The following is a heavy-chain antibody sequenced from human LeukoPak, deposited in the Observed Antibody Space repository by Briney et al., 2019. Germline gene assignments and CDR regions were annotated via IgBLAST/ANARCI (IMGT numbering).Heavy chain of an antibody. V-gene: IGHV3-23*01. CDR1: GFTFSSYA. CDR2: FSGGDGST. CDR3: AKGKVVPATIYDY. Sequence: GGSLRLSCAASGFTFSSYAMSWVRQAPGKGLEWVSGFSGGDGSTSYADSVKGRFTISRDNSKNTLYLQMNSLRAEDTAVYYCAKGKVVPATIYDYWGQGTLVTVS. J-gene: IGHJ4*02. D-gene: IGHD2-2*02.